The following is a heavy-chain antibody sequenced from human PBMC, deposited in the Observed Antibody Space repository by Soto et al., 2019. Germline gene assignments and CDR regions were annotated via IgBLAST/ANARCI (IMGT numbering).Heavy chain of an antibody. CDR3: ATQWELTLDY. V-gene: IGHV3-30*03. Sequence: PVGSLRLSCAASGFTFSSYGMHWVRQAPGKGLEWVAVISYDGSNKYYADSVKGRFTISRDNSKNTLYLQMNSLRAEDTAVYYCATQWELTLDYWGQGTLVTVSS. CDR1: GFTFSSYG. D-gene: IGHD1-26*01. J-gene: IGHJ4*02. CDR2: ISYDGSNK.